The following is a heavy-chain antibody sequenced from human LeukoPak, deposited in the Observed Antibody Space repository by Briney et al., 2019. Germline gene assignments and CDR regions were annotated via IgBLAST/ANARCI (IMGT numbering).Heavy chain of an antibody. CDR2: IYTSGST. CDR3: ARGAYGSASLNWFDL. Sequence: SETLSPTCTVSGGSISGYYWSWIRQPAGKGLEWLGRIYTSGSTNYNPSLKSRVTVSVDTSKNQFSLKLSSVTAADTAVYYCARGAYGSASLNWFDLWGQGTLVTVSS. V-gene: IGHV4-4*07. D-gene: IGHD3-10*01. CDR1: GGSISGYY. J-gene: IGHJ5*02.